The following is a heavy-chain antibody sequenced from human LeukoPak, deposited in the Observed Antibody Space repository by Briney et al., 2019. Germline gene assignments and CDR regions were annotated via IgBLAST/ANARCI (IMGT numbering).Heavy chain of an antibody. D-gene: IGHD4-17*01. Sequence: GEALQISCQGSGYNFTSYWIGWVRQVPGKGLEGMGIIYPGDCDTRYSPSFQGQVTISADKSISTAYLQWSSLKASDTAMYYCARLLSTVTTPGLDYWGQGTLVTVSS. V-gene: IGHV5-51*01. J-gene: IGHJ4*02. CDR1: GYNFTSYW. CDR3: ARLLSTVTTPGLDY. CDR2: IYPGDCDT.